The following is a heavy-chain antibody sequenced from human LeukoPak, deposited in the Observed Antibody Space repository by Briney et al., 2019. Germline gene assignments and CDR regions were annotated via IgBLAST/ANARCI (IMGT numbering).Heavy chain of an antibody. V-gene: IGHV3-48*03. CDR3: ARLLWFGVGKGGMDV. J-gene: IGHJ6*04. Sequence: GGSLRLSCAASGFTFSSYEMNWVRQAPGKGLEWVSYISSSGSAIYYADSVKGRFTISRDNAKNTLYLQMNSPRAEDTAVYYCARLLWFGVGKGGMDVWGKGTTVTVSS. D-gene: IGHD3-10*01. CDR2: ISSSGSAI. CDR1: GFTFSSYE.